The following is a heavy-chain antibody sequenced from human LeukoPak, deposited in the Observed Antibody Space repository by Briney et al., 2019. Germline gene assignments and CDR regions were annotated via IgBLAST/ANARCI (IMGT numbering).Heavy chain of an antibody. CDR3: AKGGDYSGSGSYSH. J-gene: IGHJ4*02. CDR1: GGSISSGNYF. CDR2: IYTSGTT. Sequence: SETLSLTCTVSGGSISSGNYFWTWIRQPAGKGLEWIGRIYTSGTTNYNPSPESRVTMSLDTSKNQFSLKLTSVTAADTAVYYCAKGGDYSGSGSYSHWGQGILVTVSS. D-gene: IGHD3-10*01. V-gene: IGHV4-61*02.